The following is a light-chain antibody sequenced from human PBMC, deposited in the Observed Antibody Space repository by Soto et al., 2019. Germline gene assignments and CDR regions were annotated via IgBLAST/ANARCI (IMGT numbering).Light chain of an antibody. Sequence: DILLIQSPATLSASVGDRITITCRASENILKFLAWYQQRSGSATNLLIYAASDVEKGVPSRFSGSGSGPELTLTIDNLQRNDAATYLCQPYRSLSITFGGVT. J-gene: IGKJ5*01. V-gene: IGKV1-5*01. CDR1: ENILKF. CDR3: QPYRSLSIT. CDR2: AAS.